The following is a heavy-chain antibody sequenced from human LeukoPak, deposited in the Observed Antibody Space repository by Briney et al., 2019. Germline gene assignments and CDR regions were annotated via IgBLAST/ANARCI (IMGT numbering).Heavy chain of an antibody. J-gene: IGHJ4*02. CDR1: GFTFSSYG. V-gene: IGHV3-23*01. CDR3: AKRVPYSSSSVYFDC. CDR2: ITDTGSTT. Sequence: GGSLRLSCAASGFTFSSYGMSWVRQAPGKGLEWVSAITDTGSTTYYAGSVKGRFTISRDNSKNTVYLQMNSLRAEDTAVYYCAKRVPYSSSSVYFDCWGQGTLVTVSS. D-gene: IGHD6-6*01.